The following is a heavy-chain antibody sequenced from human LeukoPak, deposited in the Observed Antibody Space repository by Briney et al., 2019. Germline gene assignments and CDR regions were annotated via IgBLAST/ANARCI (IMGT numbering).Heavy chain of an antibody. CDR1: GGSLSSYY. J-gene: IGHJ2*01. Sequence: KTSETLSLTCTVSGGSLSSYYWNWIRQPPGKGLEWIGYVYYSGSTNYNPSLESRVTVSLDTSKNQFSLKLNSVTAADTAVYYCARETVTTVTPRHFDLWGRGTLVTVSS. CDR2: VYYSGST. D-gene: IGHD4-17*01. V-gene: IGHV4-59*01. CDR3: ARETVTTVTPRHFDL.